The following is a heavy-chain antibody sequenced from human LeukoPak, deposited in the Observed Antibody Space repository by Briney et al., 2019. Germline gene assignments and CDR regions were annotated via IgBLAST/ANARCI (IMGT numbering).Heavy chain of an antibody. CDR1: GGSISSSNYY. J-gene: IGHJ4*02. CDR2: IHTSGST. CDR3: ARDPWPAPFDY. V-gene: IGHV4-61*02. D-gene: IGHD5-12*01. Sequence: PSDTLSLTCTVSGGSISSSNYYCSWIRQPGGKGLQWIGRIHTSGSTKYNTSLKSRVTMSVDTSKNPFSLKLSSVTAADTAVYYCARDPWPAPFDYWGQGTLVTVSS.